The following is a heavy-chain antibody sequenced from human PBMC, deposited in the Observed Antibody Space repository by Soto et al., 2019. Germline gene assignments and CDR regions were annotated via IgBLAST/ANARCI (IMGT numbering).Heavy chain of an antibody. J-gene: IGHJ4*02. CDR3: AHSPSNCSSTSCHFDY. CDR2: IYWGDDK. V-gene: IGHV2-5*02. Sequence: GLDLEWLALIYWGDDKRYIPSLKSRLTITKDTSKNQVVLTMTNLDPVDTATYYCAHSPSNCSSTSCHFDYWGQGTLVTVSS. D-gene: IGHD2-2*01.